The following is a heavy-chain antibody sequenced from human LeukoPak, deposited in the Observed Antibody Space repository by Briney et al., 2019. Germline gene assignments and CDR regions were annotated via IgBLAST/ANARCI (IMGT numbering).Heavy chain of an antibody. V-gene: IGHV3-7*01. CDR3: ARDKIEGPTKLDY. CDR2: IKQDESEK. D-gene: IGHD1-1*01. Sequence: GGSLRLSCVASGFTSSAFWMSWVRRPPGKGLEWVANIKQDESEKYYVDSLKGRFTISRDNAKNSLYLQMNSLRAEDTAVYYCARDKIEGPTKLDYWGQGILVTVSS. J-gene: IGHJ4*02. CDR1: GFTSSAFW.